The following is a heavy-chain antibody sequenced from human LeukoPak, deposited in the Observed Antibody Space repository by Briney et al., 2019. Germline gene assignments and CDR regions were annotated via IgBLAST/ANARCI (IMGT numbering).Heavy chain of an antibody. CDR2: ISGSGGST. V-gene: IGHV3-23*01. J-gene: IGHJ4*02. D-gene: IGHD3-16*01. CDR3: AKVMIQGVFDY. Sequence: GGSLRLSCTASGFTFSNYGMSWVRQAPGKGLEWVSTISGSGGSTYYTDSVKGRFSISRDNSKNTLYLQMSSLRAEDTAVYYCAKVMIQGVFDYWGQGTLVTVSS. CDR1: GFTFSNYG.